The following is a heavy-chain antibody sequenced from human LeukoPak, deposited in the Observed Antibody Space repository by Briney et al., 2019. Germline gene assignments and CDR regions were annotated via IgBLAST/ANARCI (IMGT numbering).Heavy chain of an antibody. V-gene: IGHV5-51*01. J-gene: IGHJ4*02. CDR2: IYPGDSDT. D-gene: IGHD3-22*01. CDR3: ALNADRSGYYHYDY. CDR1: GYSFTSYW. Sequence: GESLKISCKGSGYSFTSYWLGWVRQIPGQGLEWMGSIYPGDSDTRYRSYYQGQFTISVDKSISTAYLQWTSLKASDTAIYYCALNADRSGYYHYDYWGQGTLVTVSS.